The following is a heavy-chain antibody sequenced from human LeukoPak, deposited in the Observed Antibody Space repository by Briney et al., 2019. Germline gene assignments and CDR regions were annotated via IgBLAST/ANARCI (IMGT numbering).Heavy chain of an antibody. CDR2: INPNSGGT. Sequence: ASVKVSCKASGYTLTDYYLHWVRQAPGQRLEWMGWINPNSGGTHFAQKFQGRVTMTRDTSISTAYMELSGLRSDDTAVYYCATEPNWGYFDFWGQGALVTVSS. J-gene: IGHJ4*02. CDR1: GYTLTDYY. V-gene: IGHV1-2*02. CDR3: ATEPNWGYFDF. D-gene: IGHD7-27*01.